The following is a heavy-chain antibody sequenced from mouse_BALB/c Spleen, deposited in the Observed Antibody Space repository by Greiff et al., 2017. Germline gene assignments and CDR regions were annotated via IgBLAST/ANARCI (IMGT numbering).Heavy chain of an antibody. D-gene: IGHD2-3*01. CDR1: GYTFTSYV. Sequence: VQLKQSGPELVKPGASVKMSCKASGYTFTSYVMHWVKQKPGQGLEWIGYINPYNDGTKYNEKFKGKATLTSDKSSSTAYMELSSLTSEDSAVYYCARLVYDGFYYFDYWGQGTTLTVSS. CDR3: ARLVYDGFYYFDY. J-gene: IGHJ2*01. CDR2: INPYNDGT. V-gene: IGHV1-14*01.